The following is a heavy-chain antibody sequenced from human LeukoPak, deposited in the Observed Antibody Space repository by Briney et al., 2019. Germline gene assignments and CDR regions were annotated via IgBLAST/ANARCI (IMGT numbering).Heavy chain of an antibody. CDR3: AKDQSIVGATDIDY. CDR2: ISGSDGST. Sequence: GGSLRLSCAASGFTFSSYAMSWVRQAPGKGLEWVSAISGSDGSTYYADSVKGRFTISRDNSKNTLYLQMNSLRAEDTAVYYCAKDQSIVGATDIDYWGQGTLVTVSS. D-gene: IGHD1-26*01. CDR1: GFTFSSYA. V-gene: IGHV3-23*01. J-gene: IGHJ4*02.